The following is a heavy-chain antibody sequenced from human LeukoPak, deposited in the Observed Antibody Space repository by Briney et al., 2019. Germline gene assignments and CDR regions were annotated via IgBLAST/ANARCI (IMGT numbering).Heavy chain of an antibody. D-gene: IGHD6-19*01. Sequence: GGSLRLSCAASGFTFSSYWMHWVRQAPGKGLVWVSRINSDGSSTSYADSVKGRFTISRDNAKNTLYLQMNSLRAEDTAAYYCAREDFSVAGDPFDSWGQGTLVTVSS. J-gene: IGHJ4*02. CDR3: AREDFSVAGDPFDS. CDR2: INSDGSST. V-gene: IGHV3-74*01. CDR1: GFTFSSYW.